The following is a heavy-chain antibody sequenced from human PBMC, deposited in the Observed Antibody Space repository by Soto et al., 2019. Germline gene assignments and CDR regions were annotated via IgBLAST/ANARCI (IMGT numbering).Heavy chain of an antibody. V-gene: IGHV4-59*01. CDR1: GASISSYY. D-gene: IGHD7-27*01. J-gene: IGHJ4*02. Sequence: QVQLQESGPGLVKPSETLSLTCTVSGASISSYYWSWIRQPPGKGLEWIGYIYYSGSTNYDPSLKSRVTISVDTSTNQFSLQVSSVTATDTAVYYCARLSPISGNWALDYWGQGTLVTVSS. CDR2: IYYSGST. CDR3: ARLSPISGNWALDY.